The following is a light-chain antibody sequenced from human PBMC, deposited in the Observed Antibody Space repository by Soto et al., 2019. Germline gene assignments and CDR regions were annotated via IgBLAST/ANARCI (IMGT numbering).Light chain of an antibody. CDR1: RSDIGAYDY. CDR3: TSFAPGRIYD. CDR2: AVS. J-gene: IGLJ1*01. V-gene: IGLV2-14*03. Sequence: QSVLSQPASVSGCPRQSITISCSGTRSDIGAYDYGSCCQQHPGRAAVLIVYAVSHRFSGLSYRFSGSKSGNTASLTISGLQAEGEGDYYCTSFAPGRIYDFGSGTKVTV.